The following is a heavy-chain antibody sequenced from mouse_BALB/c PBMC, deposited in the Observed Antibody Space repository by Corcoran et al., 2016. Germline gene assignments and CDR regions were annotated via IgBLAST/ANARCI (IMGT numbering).Heavy chain of an antibody. CDR2: INTHSGVP. J-gene: IGHJ3*01. CDR3: ARRVDYYGSLAY. CDR1: GYTFTTAG. Sequence: QIQLVQSGPELKKPGETVRISCKASGYTFTTAGMQWVQKMPGKGLKWIGWINTHSGVPKYAEDFMGRFAFSLETSASTAYLQISNLKNEDTATYFCARRVDYYGSLAYWGQGTLVTVSA. D-gene: IGHD1-1*01. V-gene: IGHV9-4*02.